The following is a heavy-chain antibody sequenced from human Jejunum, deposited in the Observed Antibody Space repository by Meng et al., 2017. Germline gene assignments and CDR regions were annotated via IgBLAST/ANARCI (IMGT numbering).Heavy chain of an antibody. J-gene: IGHJ4*02. CDR3: SIHRDPVVGGYYFTG. CDR2: TVPVLGTT. CDR1: GGTFSTYT. D-gene: IGHD2-21*01. Sequence: QSGAKSQKPGSSVKKSCKASGGTFSTYTIHWVRQAPGQGLEWMGKTVPVLGTTVYAQKRQSRITNAAYDPTSVDDTAMNSLLSQATHVYYCSIHRDPVVGGYYFTGWGQGTLVTVSS. V-gene: IGHV1-69*08.